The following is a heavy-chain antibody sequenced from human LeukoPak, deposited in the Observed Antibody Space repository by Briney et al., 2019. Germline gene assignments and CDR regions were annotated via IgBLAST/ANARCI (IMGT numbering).Heavy chain of an antibody. CDR2: ISYDGSNK. V-gene: IGHV3-30*18. D-gene: IGHD2-2*01. CDR1: GFTFSSYG. Sequence: GRSLRLSCAASGFTFSSYGMHWVRQAPGKGLEWVAVISYDGSNKYYADSAKGRFTISRDNSKNTLYLQMNSLRAEDTAVYYCAKDSARYCSSTSCPYGMDVWGQGTTVTVSS. J-gene: IGHJ6*02. CDR3: AKDSARYCSSTSCPYGMDV.